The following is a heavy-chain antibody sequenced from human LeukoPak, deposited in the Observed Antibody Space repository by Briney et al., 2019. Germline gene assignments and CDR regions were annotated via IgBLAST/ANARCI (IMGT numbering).Heavy chain of an antibody. CDR3: ARTAMVRGTYYMDV. Sequence: SETLSLTCTVSGGSINSYYWSWIRQPPGKGLQWIGCIHYSGSTNYNPSLKSRVTISVDTSKNQFSLKLSSVTAADTAVYYCARTAMVRGTYYMDVWGKGTTVTISS. J-gene: IGHJ6*03. CDR1: GGSINSYY. CDR2: IHYSGST. V-gene: IGHV4-59*01. D-gene: IGHD3-10*01.